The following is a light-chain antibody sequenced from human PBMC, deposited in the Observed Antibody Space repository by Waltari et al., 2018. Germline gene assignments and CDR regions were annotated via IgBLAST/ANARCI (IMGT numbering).Light chain of an antibody. CDR3: SLYMGSGIWV. V-gene: IGLV8-61*01. Sequence: QTVVTQAPSLSVSHGGTVTLTCALSSGSVPTTSTATWYRQTPGQPPRTLLYKGNTRSSGVPDRFSGSILGNKVALTITGAQADDESDYYCSLYMGSGIWVFGGGTKLTVL. CDR1: SGSVPTTST. J-gene: IGLJ3*02. CDR2: KGN.